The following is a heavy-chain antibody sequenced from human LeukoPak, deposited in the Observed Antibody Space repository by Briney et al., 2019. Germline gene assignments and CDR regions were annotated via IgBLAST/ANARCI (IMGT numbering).Heavy chain of an antibody. J-gene: IGHJ5*02. D-gene: IGHD4-17*01. CDR2: INPNSGGT. CDR1: GYTFTGYY. V-gene: IGHV1-2*02. Sequence: VKVSCKASGYTFTGYYMHWVRQAPGQGLEWVGWINPNSGGTNYAQKVQGRVTMTRDTSISTAYMELSRLRSDDTAVYYCARTNYGDYWFDPWGQGTLVTVSS. CDR3: ARTNYGDYWFDP.